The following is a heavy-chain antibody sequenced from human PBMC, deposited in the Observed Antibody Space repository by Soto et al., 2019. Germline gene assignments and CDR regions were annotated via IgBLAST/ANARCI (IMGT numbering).Heavy chain of an antibody. CDR3: ARDQDYYGMDV. CDR2: IWYDGSNK. V-gene: IGHV3-33*01. Sequence: QVQLVESGGGVVQPGRSLRLSCAASRFTFSSYGMHWVRQAPGKGLEWVAVIWYDGSNKYYADSVKGRFTISRDNSKNTLYLQMNSLRAEDTAVYYCARDQDYYGMDVWGQGTTVTVSS. J-gene: IGHJ6*02. CDR1: RFTFSSYG.